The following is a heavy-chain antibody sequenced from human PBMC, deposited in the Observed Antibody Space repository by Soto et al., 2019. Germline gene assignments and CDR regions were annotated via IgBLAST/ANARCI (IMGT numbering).Heavy chain of an antibody. V-gene: IGHV1-69*13. Sequence: SVEVCCEDCRGGLGRCSMRWLRPATNKGLEWMGGIIPIFGKANYAQKFQGRVTITADESTSTAYMELSSLRSEDTAVYYCARRDIVLVPAANQNYYYGMDVWGQGTTVTVSS. CDR2: IIPIFGKA. J-gene: IGHJ6*02. CDR3: ARRDIVLVPAANQNYYYGMDV. D-gene: IGHD2-2*01. CDR1: RGGLGRCS.